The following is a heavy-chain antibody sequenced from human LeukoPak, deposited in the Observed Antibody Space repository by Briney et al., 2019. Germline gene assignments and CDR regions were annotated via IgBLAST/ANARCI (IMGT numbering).Heavy chain of an antibody. CDR3: ARDLSDNGGNVDY. Sequence: GGSLRLSCAASGFTFSSYSMNWVRQAPGKGLEWVSYISSSSSTIYYADSVKGRFTISRENAKNSLYLQMNSLRAEDTAVYYCARDLSDNGGNVDYWGQGTLVTVSS. CDR1: GFTFSSYS. CDR2: ISSSSSTI. D-gene: IGHD4-23*01. V-gene: IGHV3-48*04. J-gene: IGHJ4*02.